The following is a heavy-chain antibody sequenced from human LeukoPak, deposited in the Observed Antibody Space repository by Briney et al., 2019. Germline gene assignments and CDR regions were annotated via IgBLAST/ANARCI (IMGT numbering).Heavy chain of an antibody. V-gene: IGHV7-4-1*02. J-gene: IGHJ3*02. CDR3: ARDGECQLLEGAFDI. CDR1: GYTFTSYA. Sequence: ASVKVSCKASGYTFTSYAMNWVRQAPGQGLEWMGWINTNTGNPTYAQGFTGRFVFSLDTSVSTAYLQISSLKAEDTAVYYCARDGECQLLEGAFDIWGQGTMVTVSS. CDR2: INTNTGNP. D-gene: IGHD2-2*01.